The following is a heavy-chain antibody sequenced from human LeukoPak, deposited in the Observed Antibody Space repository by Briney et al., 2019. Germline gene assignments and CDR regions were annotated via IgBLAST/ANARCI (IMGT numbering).Heavy chain of an antibody. V-gene: IGHV4-4*07. D-gene: IGHD3-3*01. CDR2: IHTSGIT. CDR1: GGSISSYF. Sequence: PSETLSLTCTVSGGSISSYFWSWIRQPAGKGLEWIGRIHTSGITIYNPSLKSRVTMSIDASKNLLSLKVTSVRAADTAVYYCARGGNIFWSGYYDYFDSWGQGTLVIVSS. CDR3: ARGGNIFWSGYYDYFDS. J-gene: IGHJ4*02.